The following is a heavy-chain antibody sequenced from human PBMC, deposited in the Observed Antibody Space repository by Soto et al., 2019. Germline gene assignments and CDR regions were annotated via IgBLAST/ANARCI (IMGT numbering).Heavy chain of an antibody. CDR2: INAGNGNT. J-gene: IGHJ6*03. Sequence: ASVKVSCKASGYTFTSYAMHWVRQAPGQRLEWMGWINAGNGNTKYSQKFQGRVTITRDTSASTAYMELSSLRSEDTAVYYCARDILAASTYYYYYMAVWGKGTTVTVSS. CDR1: GYTFTSYA. CDR3: ARDILAASTYYYYYMAV. V-gene: IGHV1-3*01. D-gene: IGHD6-13*01.